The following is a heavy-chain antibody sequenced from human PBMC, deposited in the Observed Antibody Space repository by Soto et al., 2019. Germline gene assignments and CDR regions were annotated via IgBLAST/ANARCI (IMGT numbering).Heavy chain of an antibody. Sequence: SVKVSCKASGGTFSSYAISWVRQAPGQGLEWMGGIIPIFGTANYAQKFQGRVTITADESTSTAYMELSSLRSEDTAVYYCARELKIFVEPQYHYYGMDVWCQAITVTVS. D-gene: IGHD3-3*01. V-gene: IGHV1-69*13. J-gene: IGHJ6*02. CDR3: ARELKIFVEPQYHYYGMDV. CDR2: IIPIFGTA. CDR1: GGTFSSYA.